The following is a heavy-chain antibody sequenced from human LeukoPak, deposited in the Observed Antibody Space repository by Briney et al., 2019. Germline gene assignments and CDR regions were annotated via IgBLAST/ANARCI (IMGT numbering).Heavy chain of an antibody. CDR2: IFSGGST. J-gene: IGHJ6*02. D-gene: IGHD3-9*01. V-gene: IGHV3-66*01. Sequence: PGGSLRLSCAASGFTVSSNYMSWVRQAPGKGLEWVSVIFSGGSTYYADSVKGRSTISRDNSKNTLYLQMNSLRAEDTAVYYCARDNRYYDILTGYSYGMDVWGQGTTVTVSS. CDR3: ARDNRYYDILTGYSYGMDV. CDR1: GFTVSSNY.